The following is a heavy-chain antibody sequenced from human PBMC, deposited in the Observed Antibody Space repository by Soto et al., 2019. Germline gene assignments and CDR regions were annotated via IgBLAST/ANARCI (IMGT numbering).Heavy chain of an antibody. V-gene: IGHV3-23*01. Sequence: EVPLLESGGGLVQPGGSLRLSCAASGFTFSSYTMSWVRQAPGKGLEWVSAISGSGGSTYYADSVKGRFTISRDNSKNTLYLQMNSLRAEDTAVYYCAKGTRGSGSYPYDYWGQGTLVTVSS. D-gene: IGHD3-10*01. CDR3: AKGTRGSGSYPYDY. J-gene: IGHJ4*02. CDR2: ISGSGGST. CDR1: GFTFSSYT.